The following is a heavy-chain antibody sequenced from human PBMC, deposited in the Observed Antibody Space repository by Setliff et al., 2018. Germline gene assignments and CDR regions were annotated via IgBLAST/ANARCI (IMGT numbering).Heavy chain of an antibody. J-gene: IGHJ4*02. CDR3: SRLVRFCTRTVCHRLSGDDY. CDR2: ISPYNGNT. CDR1: GYTFTDFG. V-gene: IGHV1-18*01. Sequence: GASVKVSCKASGYTFTDFGVSWVRPAPGQGLEWVGWISPYNGNTYYAPKFQGTAIMTTDTATTTAYLELRSLRSDDTAVYFCSRLVRFCTRTVCHRLSGDDYWGQGTLVTVSS. D-gene: IGHD3-10*01.